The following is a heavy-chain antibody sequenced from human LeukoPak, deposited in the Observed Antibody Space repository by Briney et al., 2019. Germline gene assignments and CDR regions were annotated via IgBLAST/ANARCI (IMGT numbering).Heavy chain of an antibody. D-gene: IGHD1-26*01. CDR1: GGSFSGYY. Sequence: SETLSLTCAVYGGSFSGYYWSWIRQPPGKGLEWIGEINHSGSTNYNPSLKSRVTISVDTSKNQFSLKLSSVTAADTAVYYCARDGGEWEPLRRFDYWGQGTLVTVSS. V-gene: IGHV4-34*01. CDR2: INHSGST. CDR3: ARDGGEWEPLRRFDY. J-gene: IGHJ4*02.